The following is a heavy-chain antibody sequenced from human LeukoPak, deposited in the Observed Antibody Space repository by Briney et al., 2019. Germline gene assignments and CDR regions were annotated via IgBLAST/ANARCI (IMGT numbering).Heavy chain of an antibody. Sequence: SGGSLRLSCAASGFTFSSYWMSWVRQAPGKGLEWVANIKQDGSEKYYVDSVKGRFTISRDNAKNSLYLQMSSLRAEDTAVYYCASMIYSGYFDYWGQGTLVTVSS. CDR2: IKQDGSEK. J-gene: IGHJ4*02. V-gene: IGHV3-7*01. D-gene: IGHD3-10*02. CDR1: GFTFSSYW. CDR3: ASMIYSGYFDY.